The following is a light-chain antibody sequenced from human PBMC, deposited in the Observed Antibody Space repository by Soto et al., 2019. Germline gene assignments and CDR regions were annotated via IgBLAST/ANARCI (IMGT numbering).Light chain of an antibody. J-gene: IGKJ4*01. V-gene: IGKV3D-15*01. CDR3: QQRTKWPPT. Sequence: EIVMTQSPATLSVSPGERATLSCMASQSVNSKLGWYQQKPGQAPRLLIYGASARAPDIPARFSGSGSGTEFTLTISRVEPEDFAVYYCQQRTKWPPTFGGGTKVDI. CDR1: QSVNSK. CDR2: GAS.